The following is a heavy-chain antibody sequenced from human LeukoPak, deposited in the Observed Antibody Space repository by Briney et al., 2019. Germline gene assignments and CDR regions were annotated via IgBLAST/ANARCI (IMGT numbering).Heavy chain of an antibody. V-gene: IGHV3-7*01. J-gene: IGHJ4*02. Sequence: GGSPRLSCVASGFTSSSYWMCWVRDALGEGLEWVSNIKQDGSGKQYVGSVKGRFTISRDNAKNSLYLQMNSLRAEDTAVYYCARDTNGWNDYWGQGTLVTVSS. CDR1: GFTSSSYW. CDR2: IKQDGSGK. CDR3: ARDTNGWNDY. D-gene: IGHD2-8*01.